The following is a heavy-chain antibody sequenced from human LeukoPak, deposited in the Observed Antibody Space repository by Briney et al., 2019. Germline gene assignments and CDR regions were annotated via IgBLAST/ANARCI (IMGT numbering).Heavy chain of an antibody. D-gene: IGHD4-17*01. CDR3: ARDSVGYGDYEIVWYFDY. CDR1: GFTFSSYW. CDR2: IKQDGSEK. Sequence: GGSLRLSCAASGFTFSSYWMSWVRQAPGKGLEWVANIKQDGSEKYYVDSVKGRFTISRDNSKNTLYLQMNSLRAEDTAVYYCARDSVGYGDYEIVWYFDYWGQGTLVTVSS. J-gene: IGHJ4*02. V-gene: IGHV3-7*01.